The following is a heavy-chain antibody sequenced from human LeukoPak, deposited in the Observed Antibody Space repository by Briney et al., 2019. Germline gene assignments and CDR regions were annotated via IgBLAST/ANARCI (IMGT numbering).Heavy chain of an antibody. V-gene: IGHV1-46*01. J-gene: IGHJ4*02. CDR3: TRERGGHYCDY. Sequence: ASVKVSCKASGYTFTSTSYYLHWVRQAPGQGLEWMGIINPSGGSSSYAQKFQGRVTVTRDTSTSTIYMELSSLRSDDTAVYYCTRERGGHYCDYWGQGTLVTVSS. D-gene: IGHD3-16*01. CDR1: GYTFTSTSYY. CDR2: INPSGGSS.